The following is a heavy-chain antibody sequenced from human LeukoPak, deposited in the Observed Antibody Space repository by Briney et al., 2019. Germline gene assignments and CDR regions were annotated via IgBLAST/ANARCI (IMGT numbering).Heavy chain of an antibody. V-gene: IGHV3-23*01. J-gene: IGHJ3*02. D-gene: IGHD3-3*01. CDR1: GFTFSSYA. CDR3: AKDRSKYDFWSGYLRIGRDAFDI. CDR2: ISGSGGST. Sequence: SGGSLRLSCAASGFTFSSYAMSWVRQAPGKGLDGVSAISGSGGSTYYADSAKGRFTISRDNSKNTLYLQMNSLRAEDTAVYYCAKDRSKYDFWSGYLRIGRDAFDIWGQGTMVTVSS.